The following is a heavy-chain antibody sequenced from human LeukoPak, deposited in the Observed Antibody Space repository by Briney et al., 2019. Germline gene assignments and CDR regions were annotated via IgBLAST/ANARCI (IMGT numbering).Heavy chain of an antibody. Sequence: SETLSLTCAVYGGSFSGYYWSWIRQPPGKGLEWIGEINHSGSTNYNPSLKSRVTISVDTPKNQFSLKLSSVTAADTAVYYCARCAFYDSSGYYYDWGQGTLVTVSS. CDR1: GGSFSGYY. V-gene: IGHV4-34*01. CDR2: INHSGST. CDR3: ARCAFYDSSGYYYD. D-gene: IGHD3-22*01. J-gene: IGHJ4*02.